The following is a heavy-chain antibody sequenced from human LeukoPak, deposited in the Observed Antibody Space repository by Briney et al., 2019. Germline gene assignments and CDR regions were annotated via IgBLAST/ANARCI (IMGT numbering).Heavy chain of an antibody. CDR3: ARGSSNIAARNNWFDP. J-gene: IGHJ5*02. Sequence: GGSLRLSCTASGFTFSSYWMHWVRQAPGKGLVWVLRINSDGRTTIYADSVKGRITISRDNAKDTVYLQMNSLRAEDTAVYYCARGSSNIAARNNWFDPWGQGTLVTVSS. CDR1: GFTFSSYW. V-gene: IGHV3-74*01. CDR2: INSDGRTT. D-gene: IGHD6-6*01.